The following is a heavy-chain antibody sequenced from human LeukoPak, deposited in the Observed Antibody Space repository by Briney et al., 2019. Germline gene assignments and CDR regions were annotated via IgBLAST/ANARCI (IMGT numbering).Heavy chain of an antibody. D-gene: IGHD3-10*01. CDR2: ISGSSGST. CDR1: GFTFSSYA. CDR3: AKDALTREWFGEATFDY. Sequence: GGSLRLSCAASGFTFSSYAMSWVRQAPGKGLEWVSAISGSSGSTYYADSVKGRFTISRDNSKNTLYLQMNSLRAEDTAVYYCAKDALTREWFGEATFDYWGQGTLVTVSS. J-gene: IGHJ4*02. V-gene: IGHV3-23*01.